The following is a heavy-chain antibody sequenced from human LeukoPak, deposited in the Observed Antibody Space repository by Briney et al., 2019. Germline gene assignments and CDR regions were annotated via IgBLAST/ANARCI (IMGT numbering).Heavy chain of an antibody. V-gene: IGHV4-39*01. CDR1: GGSISSSSYY. D-gene: IGHD5-12*01. CDR3: ARGYGDY. J-gene: IGHJ4*02. CDR2: IYYSGST. Sequence: SETLSLXCTVSGGSISSSSYYWGWIRQPPGKGLEWIGSIYYSGSTYYNPSLKSRVTISVDTSKNQFSLKLSSVTAADTAVYYCARGYGDYWGQGTLVTVSS.